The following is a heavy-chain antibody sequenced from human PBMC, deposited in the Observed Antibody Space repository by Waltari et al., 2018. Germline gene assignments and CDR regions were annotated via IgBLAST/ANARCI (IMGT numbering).Heavy chain of an antibody. D-gene: IGHD3-22*01. CDR2: TYPGDSDT. CDR1: GYSFTSYW. CDR3: ARHPSSGYYDSSGFDY. J-gene: IGHJ4*02. Sequence: EVQLVQSGAEVKKPGESLKISCKGSGYSFTSYWIGWVRQMPGKGLEWMGITYPGDSDTRYSPSFQGQVTISADKSISTAYLQWSSLKASDTAMYYCARHPSSGYYDSSGFDYWGQGTLVTVSS. V-gene: IGHV5-51*01.